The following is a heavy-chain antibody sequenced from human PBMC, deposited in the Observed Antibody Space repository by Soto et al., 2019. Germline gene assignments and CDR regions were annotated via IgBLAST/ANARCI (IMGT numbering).Heavy chain of an antibody. J-gene: IGHJ4*02. CDR3: ARNGGTYCDILTGYH. V-gene: IGHV4-31*03. Sequence: QVQLQESGPGLVKPSQTLSLTCTVSGGSISSGGYYWSWIRQHPGKGLEWIGYIYYSGSTYYNPSVKSRVTVSVDPSKNQFSLKLGSVTAADAAVYYCARNGGTYCDILTGYHWGQGTLVTVSS. CDR2: IYYSGST. D-gene: IGHD3-9*01. CDR1: GGSISSGGYY.